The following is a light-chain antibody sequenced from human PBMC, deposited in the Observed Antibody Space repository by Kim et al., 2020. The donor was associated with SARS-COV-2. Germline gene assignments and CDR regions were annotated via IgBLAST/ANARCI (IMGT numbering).Light chain of an antibody. CDR2: GKN. CDR1: RLKSYY. CDR3: NSRDSNDNVV. J-gene: IGLJ2*01. V-gene: IGLV3-19*01. Sequence: VALGQKVRITCQGDRLKSYYATWYQQKPGQATILVIYGKNNRPSGIQDRFSGSSSGNTASLTITGTQAGDEADYYCNSRDSNDNVVFGGGTQLTVL.